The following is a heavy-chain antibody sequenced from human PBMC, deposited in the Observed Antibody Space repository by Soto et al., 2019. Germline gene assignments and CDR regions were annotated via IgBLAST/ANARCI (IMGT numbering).Heavy chain of an antibody. J-gene: IGHJ4*02. V-gene: IGHV1-69*13. CDR1: GGTFSSYR. CDR2: IVPIYRTA. D-gene: IGHD6-13*01. Sequence: ASVKVSCKASGGTFSSYRIHWVRQAPGQGLEWVGGIVPIYRTADYAQKFQGRVTITADESTPPSYMELRSLKSQYTAVYYCVRDSGAKLSSSWGQGTLVTVSS. CDR3: VRDSGAKLSSS.